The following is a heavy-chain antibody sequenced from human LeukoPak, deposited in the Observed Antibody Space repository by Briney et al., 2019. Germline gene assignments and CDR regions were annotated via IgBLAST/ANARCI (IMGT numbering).Heavy chain of an antibody. CDR3: VRGNDCGGPHY. Sequence: GGSLRLSCAASEFTFSNYAMHWFRQAPGKGLEWVAIISYDGRNKFYSDSVKGRFTISRDNGKNTLFLQMNSLRAEDAAVYYCVRGNDCGGPHYWGQGTLVTVSS. CDR1: EFTFSNYA. CDR2: ISYDGRNK. D-gene: IGHD2-21*01. V-gene: IGHV3-30*04. J-gene: IGHJ4*02.